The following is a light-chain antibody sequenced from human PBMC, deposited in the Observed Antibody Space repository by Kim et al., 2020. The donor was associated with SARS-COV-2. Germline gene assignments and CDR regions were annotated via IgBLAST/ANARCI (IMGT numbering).Light chain of an antibody. J-gene: IGLJ1*01. V-gene: IGLV2-14*03. CDR2: DVS. CDR3: SSYTISTSRV. CDR1: GSDFGGYKY. Sequence: QSGLTQPASVSWSPGQSITISCTATGSDFGGYKYVSWYQQHPGKAPKLMIYDVSNRPSGVSNRFSGSKSGNTASLTISGLQAEDEADYYCSSYTISTSRVFGTGTKVTVL.